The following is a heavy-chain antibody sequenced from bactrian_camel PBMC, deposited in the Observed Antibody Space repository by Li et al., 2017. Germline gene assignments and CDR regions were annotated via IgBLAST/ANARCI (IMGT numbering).Heavy chain of an antibody. V-gene: IGHV3S42*01. CDR2: INNNGVI. D-gene: IGHD2*01. CDR3: APDAGQSRCSAGFCYCA. CDR1: GYSMTMSTYC. Sequence: VQQVESGGGSVQAGGSLRLSCAVSGYSMTMSTYCMGWFRQAPGKEREGVIVINNNGVIRSSDSVKGRFTISQDNAQNTLYLQMSSLKPEDTAIYYCAPDAGQSRCSAGFCYCAWGEGTQVTVS. J-gene: IGHJ4*01.